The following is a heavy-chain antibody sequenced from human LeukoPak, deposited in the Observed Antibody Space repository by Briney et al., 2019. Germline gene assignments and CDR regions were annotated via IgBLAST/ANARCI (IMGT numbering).Heavy chain of an antibody. J-gene: IGHJ4*02. CDR2: ISYDGNTI. V-gene: IGHV3-30-3*01. Sequence: AGGSLRLSCAASEVTFRNYAVHWVRQAPGKGLQWVAVISYDGNTIHYADSVKGRFIIPRDTSKNTLYLQMNSLRAEDTAVYYCARSGGLQKFDYWGQGTLVTVSS. CDR3: ARSGGLQKFDY. CDR1: EVTFRNYA. D-gene: IGHD4-11*01.